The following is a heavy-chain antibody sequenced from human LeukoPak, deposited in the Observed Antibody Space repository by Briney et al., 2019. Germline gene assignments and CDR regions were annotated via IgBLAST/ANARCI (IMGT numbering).Heavy chain of an antibody. D-gene: IGHD5-12*01. Sequence: PGGSLRLSCAASGFTFSSYVMSWVRQAPGRGLEWVSVISGGGGSTYYSDSVKGRFTISRNNSKNTLYLQVNSLRAEDSAIYYCAKDHPQGGYGDYWGQGTLVTVSS. CDR2: ISGGGGST. CDR1: GFTFSSYV. J-gene: IGHJ4*02. V-gene: IGHV3-23*01. CDR3: AKDHPQGGYGDY.